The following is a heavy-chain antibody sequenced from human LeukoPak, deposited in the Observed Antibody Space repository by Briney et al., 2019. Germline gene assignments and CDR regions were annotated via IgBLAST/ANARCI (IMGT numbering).Heavy chain of an antibody. Sequence: GGSLRLSCAASGFTFSTYSMNWVRQAPGKGLEWVSSIISSSSYIYYADSVKGRYTISRDNAKNSLYLQMNSLRAEDTAVYYCARDPQYCSGGSCYSFDYWGQGTLVTVSS. CDR3: ARDPQYCSGGSCYSFDY. CDR2: IISSSSYI. CDR1: GFTFSTYS. D-gene: IGHD2-15*01. J-gene: IGHJ4*02. V-gene: IGHV3-21*01.